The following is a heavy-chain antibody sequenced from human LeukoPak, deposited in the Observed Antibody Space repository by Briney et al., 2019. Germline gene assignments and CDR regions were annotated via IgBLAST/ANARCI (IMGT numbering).Heavy chain of an antibody. CDR1: GYTFTGYY. Sequence: ASVKVFCKASGYTFTGYYMHWVRRAPGQGLEWMGWINPNSGGTNYAQKFQGRVTMTRDTSISTAYMELSRLRSDDTAVYYCAREVDYYDSSGYFTFDIWGQGTMVTVSS. CDR3: AREVDYYDSSGYFTFDI. V-gene: IGHV1-2*02. CDR2: INPNSGGT. J-gene: IGHJ3*02. D-gene: IGHD3-22*01.